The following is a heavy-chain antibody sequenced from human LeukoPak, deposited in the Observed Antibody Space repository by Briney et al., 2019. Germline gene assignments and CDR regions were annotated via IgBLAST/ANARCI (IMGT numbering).Heavy chain of an antibody. D-gene: IGHD3-10*01. V-gene: IGHV4-30-4*01. J-gene: IGHJ4*02. CDR2: IYYSGST. CDR1: GGSISSGDYY. CDR3: ARDDGSGSSSLPTFDY. Sequence: SETLSLTCTVSGGSISSGDYYWSWIRQPPGKGLEWIGYIYYSGSTYYNPSLKSRVTILVDTSKNQFSLKLSSVTAADTAVYYCARDDGSGSSSLPTFDYWGQGTLVTVSS.